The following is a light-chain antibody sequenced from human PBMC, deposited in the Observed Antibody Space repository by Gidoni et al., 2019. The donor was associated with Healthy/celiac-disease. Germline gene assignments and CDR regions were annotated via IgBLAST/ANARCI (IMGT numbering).Light chain of an antibody. J-gene: IGKJ4*01. Sequence: EIVLTQSPATLSLSPGERATLSCRASQSVSSYLAWSQQKPGQAHRLLIYDASNRATGIPARFSGSGSGTDFTLTISSLEPEDFAVYYCQQRSNWPRLTFGGGTKVEIK. CDR1: QSVSSY. CDR2: DAS. V-gene: IGKV3-11*01. CDR3: QQRSNWPRLT.